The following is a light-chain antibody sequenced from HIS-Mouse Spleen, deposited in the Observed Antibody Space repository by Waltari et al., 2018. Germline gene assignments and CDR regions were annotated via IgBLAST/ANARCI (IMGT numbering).Light chain of an antibody. CDR2: VGS. Sequence: QSALTQPASVSGSPGQSITIPCPGTSSDGGSYNLVSWYQQHPGKAPKLMIYVGSKRPSGVSNRFSGSKSGNTASLTISGLQAEDEADYYCCSYAGSSTFEVFGGGTKLTVL. CDR3: CSYAGSSTFEV. CDR1: SSDGGSYNL. V-gene: IGLV2-23*03. J-gene: IGLJ2*01.